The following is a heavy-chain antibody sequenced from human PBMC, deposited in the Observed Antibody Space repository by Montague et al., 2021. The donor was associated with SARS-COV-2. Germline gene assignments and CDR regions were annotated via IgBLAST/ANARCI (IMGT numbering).Heavy chain of an antibody. Sequence: SETLSLACTVSGGSITRNYYWGWIRQPPGKGLEWVGNIYYSGTTFINPSLESRVTISVDASKNQFSLNLTSVTAADTAVYYCAPPLVRVVPKAFDIWGQGALVIVSS. D-gene: IGHD3-10*01. J-gene: IGHJ3*02. V-gene: IGHV4-39*01. CDR1: GGSITRNYY. CDR3: APPLVRVVPKAFDI. CDR2: IYYSGTT.